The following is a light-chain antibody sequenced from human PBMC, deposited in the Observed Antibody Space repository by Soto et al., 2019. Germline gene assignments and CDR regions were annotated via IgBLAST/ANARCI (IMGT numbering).Light chain of an antibody. V-gene: IGKV1-27*01. CDR3: QQYDNWPPIT. Sequence: DIQMTQSPSSLSASVGDRVTITCRASQGIDNHLAWYQQKPGKAPKLLIYAASTLQSGVPARFRGSRSGTEFTLTISSLLSEDFAVYYCQQYDNWPPITFGQGTRLEI. CDR2: AAS. CDR1: QGIDNH. J-gene: IGKJ5*01.